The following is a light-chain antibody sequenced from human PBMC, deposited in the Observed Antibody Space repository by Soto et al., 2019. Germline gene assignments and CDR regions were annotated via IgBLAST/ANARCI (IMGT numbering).Light chain of an antibody. Sequence: QSVLTHPASVSGSPGQSITISCTGTSSDAGSYNLVSWYQQHPGKAPKLMIYEGSKRPSGVSNRSSGSKSGNTASLTISGLQAEDEADYYCCSYAGNSTFFYVLGTGTKVTVL. J-gene: IGLJ1*01. CDR1: SSDAGSYNL. V-gene: IGLV2-23*03. CDR2: EGS. CDR3: CSYAGNSTFFYV.